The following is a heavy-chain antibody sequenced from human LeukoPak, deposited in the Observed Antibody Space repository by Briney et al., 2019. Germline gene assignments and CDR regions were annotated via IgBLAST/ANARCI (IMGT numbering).Heavy chain of an antibody. J-gene: IGHJ4*02. CDR3: AREGLGELTLDY. Sequence: SVKVSCKASGGTFSSYAISWVRQAPGQGLEWMGRIIPILGIANYAQKLQGRVTMTTDTSTNTAYMELRSLRSDDTAVYYCAREGLGELTLDYWGQGTLVTVSS. V-gene: IGHV1-69*04. D-gene: IGHD3-16*01. CDR1: GGTFSSYA. CDR2: IIPILGIA.